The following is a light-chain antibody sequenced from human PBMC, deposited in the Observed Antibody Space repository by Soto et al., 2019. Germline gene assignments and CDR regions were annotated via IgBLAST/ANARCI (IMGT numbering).Light chain of an antibody. J-gene: IGKJ2*01. CDR3: QQLNSYRYT. V-gene: IGKV1-9*01. CDR1: QGISSY. CDR2: AAS. Sequence: DIQLTQSPSFLSASVGDRVTITCRASQGISSYLAWYQQKPGKAPKLLIYAASTLQSGVPSRFSGSGSGTEFTLTISSLQPEDFATCYCQQLNSYRYTFGQGTKLEIK.